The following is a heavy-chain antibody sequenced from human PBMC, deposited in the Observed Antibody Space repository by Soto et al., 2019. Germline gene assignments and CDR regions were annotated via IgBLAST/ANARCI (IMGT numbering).Heavy chain of an antibody. J-gene: IGHJ4*02. D-gene: IGHD1-7*01. V-gene: IGHV3-64*01. Sequence: EVQLAESGGGMVQPGGSLRLSCVASGFTFSSYDMHCVRQAPGKGLEYVSSISSNGGTTYYGNSVKGRFTISRDNSKNSLYLQMGSLSAADMAVYYCVRRVSENYDYWGQGTLVTVSS. CDR3: VRRVSENYDY. CDR2: ISSNGGTT. CDR1: GFTFSSYD.